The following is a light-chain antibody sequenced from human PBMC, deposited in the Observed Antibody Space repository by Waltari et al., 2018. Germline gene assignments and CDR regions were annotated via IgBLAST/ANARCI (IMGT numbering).Light chain of an antibody. J-gene: IGLJ2*01. V-gene: IGLV3-25*03. CDR2: KDS. CDR3: QSTDSSGTSVV. CDR1: ALPNQY. Sequence: SYELTQPPSVSVSPGQPARITCSGDALPNQYAYWYQQKPGQAPEGVRYKDSVRLSGIPQRFSGSTSGKTVTLAISGVQAEDEADYYCQSTDSSGTSVVFGGGTKLTVL.